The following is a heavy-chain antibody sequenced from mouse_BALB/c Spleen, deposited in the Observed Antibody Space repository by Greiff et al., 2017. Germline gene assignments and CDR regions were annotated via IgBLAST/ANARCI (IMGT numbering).Heavy chain of an antibody. CDR1: GYSITSGYY. Sequence: EVQVVESGPGLVKPSQSLSLTCSVTGYSITSGYYWNWIRQFPGNKLEWMGYISYDGSNNYNPSLKNRISITRDTSKNQFFLKLNSVTTEDTATYYCAREEGYGFDYWGQGTTLTVSS. CDR3: AREEGYGFDY. J-gene: IGHJ2*01. D-gene: IGHD1-1*01. V-gene: IGHV3-6*02. CDR2: ISYDGSN.